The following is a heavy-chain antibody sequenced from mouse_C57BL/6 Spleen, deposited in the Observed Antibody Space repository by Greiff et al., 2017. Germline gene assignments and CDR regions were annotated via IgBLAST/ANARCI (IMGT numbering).Heavy chain of an antibody. CDR1: GFTFSDYG. CDR2: ISSGSSTI. CDR3: AGSNWDGYFDY. Sequence: EVKLVESGGGLVKPGGSLKLSCAASGFTFSDYGMHWVRQAPEKGLEWVAYISSGSSTIYYADTVKGRFTISRDNAKNTLFLQMTSLRSEDTAMYYCAGSNWDGYFDYWGQGTTLTVSS. J-gene: IGHJ2*01. V-gene: IGHV5-17*01. D-gene: IGHD4-1*02.